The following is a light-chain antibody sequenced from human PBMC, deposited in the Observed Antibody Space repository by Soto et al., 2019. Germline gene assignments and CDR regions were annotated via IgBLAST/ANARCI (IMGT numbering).Light chain of an antibody. CDR2: WAS. CDR1: QSVLYTSKHKNY. V-gene: IGKV4-1*01. J-gene: IGKJ5*01. CDR3: QQYYRSPLT. Sequence: DTVMTQSPGSLSVSLGERATINCKSSQSVLYTSKHKNYLAWYQQKPGQPPKLLIYWASTRESGVPDRFRGSGSVTDFTLTISSLQAEDAAVYYCQQYYRSPLTFGQGTRLDIK.